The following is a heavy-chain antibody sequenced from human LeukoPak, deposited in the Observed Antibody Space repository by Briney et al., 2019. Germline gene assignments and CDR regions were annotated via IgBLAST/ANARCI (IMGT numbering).Heavy chain of an antibody. D-gene: IGHD2-2*01. V-gene: IGHV3-11*01. CDR2: ISSSGSTI. CDR3: ARRVVVPAAPYYFDY. J-gene: IGHJ4*02. CDR1: GFTFSDYY. Sequence: PGGSLRLSCAASGFTFSDYYMSWIRQAPGKGLEWVSYISSSGSTIYYADSVKGRFTISRDNAKNSLYLQMNSLRAEDTAVYYCARRVVVPAAPYYFDYWGQGTLVTVSS.